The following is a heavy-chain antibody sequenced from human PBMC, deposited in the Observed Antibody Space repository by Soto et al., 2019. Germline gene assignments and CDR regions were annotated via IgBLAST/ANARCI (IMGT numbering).Heavy chain of an antibody. CDR2: IYHSGTT. Sequence: PSETLPRTCTVSGASVSTVNHYWARIRQPPGKAPEWIGCIYHSGTTYQNPSLERRVTISLDTSKNQVSLRLTSVTASDTCRYYCARILWTSEPIVFESWGQGVLVT. V-gene: IGHV4-39*01. CDR1: GASVSTVNHY. J-gene: IGHJ4*02. D-gene: IGHD2-21*01. CDR3: ARILWTSEPIVFES.